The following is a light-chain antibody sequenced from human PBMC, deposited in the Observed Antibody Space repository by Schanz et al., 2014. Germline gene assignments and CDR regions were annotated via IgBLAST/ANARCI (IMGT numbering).Light chain of an antibody. Sequence: QSALTQPPSASGSPGQSVTISCTGTSSDVGGYNYVSWYQQNPGRAPKLILYDVASRPSGISNRFSGSKSGNTASLTISGLQAEDEADYYCFSYAGSGLYVFGTGTKLTVL. CDR2: DVA. J-gene: IGLJ1*01. V-gene: IGLV2-8*01. CDR3: FSYAGSGLYV. CDR1: SSDVGGYNY.